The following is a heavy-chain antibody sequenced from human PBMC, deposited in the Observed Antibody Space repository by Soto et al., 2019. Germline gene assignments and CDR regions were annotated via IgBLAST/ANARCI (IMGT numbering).Heavy chain of an antibody. V-gene: IGHV3-48*03. CDR3: ASTPRRTGWFDP. CDR2: ISSSGSTI. J-gene: IGHJ5*02. D-gene: IGHD2-2*01. Sequence: SRVRVYSYVMNWFRQNPGKGLEWVSYISSSGSTIYYADSVKGRFTISRDNAKNSLYLQMNSLRAEDTAVYYCASTPRRTGWFDPWGQGNLVTVSS. CDR1: RVRVYSYV.